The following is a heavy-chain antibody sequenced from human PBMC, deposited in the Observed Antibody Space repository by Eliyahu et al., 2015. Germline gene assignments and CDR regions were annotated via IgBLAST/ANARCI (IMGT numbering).Heavy chain of an antibody. CDR2: IYSADSR. J-gene: IGHJ3*02. Sequence: EVQLVESGGGVIQPGGSLRLSXXXSGFTVRDKYMAWVRQAPGTGLEWVSSIYSADSRYYTDSVKGRFTISRDDSDHTVYLQMNSLRVEDSAVYYCARGHPDAFDIWGQGTMVIVS. CDR3: ARGHPDAFDI. V-gene: IGHV3-53*01. CDR1: GFTVRDKY.